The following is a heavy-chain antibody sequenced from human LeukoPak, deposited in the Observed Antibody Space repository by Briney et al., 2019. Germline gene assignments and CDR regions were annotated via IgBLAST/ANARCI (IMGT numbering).Heavy chain of an antibody. CDR3: ARDPPTRSPLADIVVVPAAIYYYYYGMDV. Sequence: SVKVSCKASGGTFSSYAISWVRQAPGQGLEWMGRIIPILGIANYAQKFQGRVTITADKSTSTAYMELSSLRSEDTAVYSCARDPPTRSPLADIVVVPAAIYYYYYGMDVWGQGTTVTVSS. V-gene: IGHV1-69*04. D-gene: IGHD2-2*01. CDR1: GGTFSSYA. J-gene: IGHJ6*02. CDR2: IIPILGIA.